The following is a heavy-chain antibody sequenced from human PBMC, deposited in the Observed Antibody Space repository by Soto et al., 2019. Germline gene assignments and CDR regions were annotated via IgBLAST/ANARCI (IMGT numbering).Heavy chain of an antibody. CDR3: APHLWFGELYY. CDR2: ISGSGGST. Sequence: EVQLLESGGGWLQPGGSLRLSCPPLGFTFSTYAMGGVRQVPGKGLEWVSAISGSGGSTYYPDSVKGRFTISRDNSKNTLYLQMNSLRAEDTAVYYCAPHLWFGELYYWGQGTLVTVSS. D-gene: IGHD3-10*01. J-gene: IGHJ4*02. CDR1: GFTFSTYA. V-gene: IGHV3-23*01.